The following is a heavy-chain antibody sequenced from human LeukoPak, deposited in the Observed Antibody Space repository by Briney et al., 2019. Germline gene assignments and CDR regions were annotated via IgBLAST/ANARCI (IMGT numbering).Heavy chain of an antibody. D-gene: IGHD5-12*01. CDR1: AYTFTSYY. Sequence: ASVKVSCKASAYTFTSYYMHWVRQAPGQGLEWMGIINPSGGSTSYAQKFQGRITMTRDTSISTAYMELSRLRSDDTAVYYCARVIGYIMDVWGKGTTVTVSS. CDR3: ARVIGYIMDV. CDR2: INPSGGST. V-gene: IGHV1-46*01. J-gene: IGHJ6*03.